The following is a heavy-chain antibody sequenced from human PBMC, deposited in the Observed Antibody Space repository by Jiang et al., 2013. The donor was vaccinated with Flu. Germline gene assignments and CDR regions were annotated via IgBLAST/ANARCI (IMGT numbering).Heavy chain of an antibody. V-gene: IGHV4-38-2*01. D-gene: IGHD3-22*01. Sequence: PGLVKPSETLSLTCVVSGYSISSGYYWGWIRQPPGKGLEWIGSIYHSGSTYYNPSLRSRVTISVDTSKNQFSVKLSSVTAADTACYYCARADDSSGHLYDYWGQGTLVTVSS. CDR1: GYSISSGYY. CDR3: ARADDSSGHLYDY. CDR2: IYHSGST. J-gene: IGHJ4*02.